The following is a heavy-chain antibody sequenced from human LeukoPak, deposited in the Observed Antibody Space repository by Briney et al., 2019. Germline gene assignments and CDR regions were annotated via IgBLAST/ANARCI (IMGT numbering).Heavy chain of an antibody. CDR2: INPSGGST. V-gene: IGHV1-46*01. J-gene: IGHJ6*03. CDR1: GYTFTSYY. CDR3: ASCSSTSCYYYYMDV. Sequence: ASVKVSCKASGYTFTSYYMHWVRQAPGQGLEWMGIINPSGGSTSYAQKFQGRVTMTRDTSTSTVYMELSSLRSEDTAVYYCASCSSTSCYYYYMDVWGKGTTVTVSS. D-gene: IGHD2-2*01.